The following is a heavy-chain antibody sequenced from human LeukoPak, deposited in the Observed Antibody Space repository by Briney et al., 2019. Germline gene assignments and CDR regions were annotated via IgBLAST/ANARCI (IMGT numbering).Heavy chain of an antibody. D-gene: IGHD4-11*01. CDR3: ARRAHYTDNAHDAFDV. J-gene: IGHJ3*01. CDR2: IYTSGST. CDR1: GGSISSGSYY. V-gene: IGHV4-61*02. Sequence: PSETLSLTCTVSGGSISSGSYYWSWIRQPAGKGLEWIGRIYTSGSTNYNPSLKSRVTISVDTSKNQFSLKLSSVTAADTAVYFCARRAHYTDNAHDAFDVWGQGTEVTVSS.